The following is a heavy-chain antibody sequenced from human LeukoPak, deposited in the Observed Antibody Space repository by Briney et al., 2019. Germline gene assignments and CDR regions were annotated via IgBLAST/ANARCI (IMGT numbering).Heavy chain of an antibody. CDR3: ARVASGAVAGFGFDY. V-gene: IGHV3-11*01. CDR1: GFTFSSYA. CDR2: ISSSGSTI. J-gene: IGHJ4*02. Sequence: PGGSLRLSCAASGFTFSSYAMSWIRQAPGKGLEWVSYISSSGSTIYYADSVKGRFTISRDNAKNSLYLQMNSLRAEDTAVYYCARVASGAVAGFGFDYWGQGTLVTVSS. D-gene: IGHD6-19*01.